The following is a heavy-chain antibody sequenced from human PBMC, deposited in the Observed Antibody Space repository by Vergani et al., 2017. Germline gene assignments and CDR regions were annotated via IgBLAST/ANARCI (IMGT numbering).Heavy chain of an antibody. CDR1: GGSISSYY. CDR3: ARVVVVPAATIDY. J-gene: IGHJ4*02. CDR2: INHSGST. Sequence: QVQLQESGPGLVKPSETLSLTCTVSGGSISSYYWGWIRQPPGKGLEWIGEINHSGSTNYNPSLKSRVTISVDTSKNQFSLKLSSVTAADTAVYYCARVVVVPAATIDYWGQGTLVTVSS. V-gene: IGHV4-34*09. D-gene: IGHD2-2*01.